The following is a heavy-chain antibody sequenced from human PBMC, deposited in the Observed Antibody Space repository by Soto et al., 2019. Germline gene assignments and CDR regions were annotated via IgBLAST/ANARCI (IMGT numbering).Heavy chain of an antibody. CDR3: AKRNLPHCFGPNCYAHYFDN. D-gene: IGHD2-2*01. Sequence: GGSLRLSCAASGFTFNNYAVSWVRQAPGKGLEWVSTIRDDGGSTFYADSVKGRFTISRDNSKNMLYLQMNSLRAEDTAVYYCAKRNLPHCFGPNCYAHYFDNWGQGTLVTVSS. V-gene: IGHV3-23*01. CDR1: GFTFNNYA. CDR2: IRDDGGST. J-gene: IGHJ4*02.